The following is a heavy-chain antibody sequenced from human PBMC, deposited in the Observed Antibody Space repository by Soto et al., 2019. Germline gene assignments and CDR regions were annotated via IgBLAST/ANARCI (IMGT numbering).Heavy chain of an antibody. V-gene: IGHV4-34*01. CDR2: INHSGST. CDR3: ARGQAVAATLYYFDY. Sequence: SDTLSLTCAVYGGSFSGYYWSWIRQPPGKGLEWIGEINHSGSTNYNPSLKSRVTISVDTSKNQFSLKLSSVTAADTAVYYCARGQAVAATLYYFDYWGQGTLVTVSS. CDR1: GGSFSGYY. D-gene: IGHD2-15*01. J-gene: IGHJ4*02.